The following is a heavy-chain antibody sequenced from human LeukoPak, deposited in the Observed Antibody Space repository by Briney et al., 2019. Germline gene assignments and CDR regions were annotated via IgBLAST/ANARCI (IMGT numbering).Heavy chain of an antibody. D-gene: IGHD2-15*01. J-gene: IGHJ5*02. V-gene: IGHV1-2*06. CDR2: INPNSGGT. CDR1: GYTLTAYY. CDR3: ARGYCSGGTCYLVENWLDP. Sequence: ASVKVSCKASGYTLTAYYIYWVRQAPGQGLEWMGRINPNSGGTDYAQNFQGRVTITRDTPISTAYMELSRLRSDDPAVYYRARGYCSGGTCYLVENWLDPWGEGTLVSVSS.